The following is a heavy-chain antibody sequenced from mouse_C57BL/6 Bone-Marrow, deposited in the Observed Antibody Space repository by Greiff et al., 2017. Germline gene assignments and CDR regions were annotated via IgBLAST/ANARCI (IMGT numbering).Heavy chain of an antibody. J-gene: IGHJ2*01. CDR3: AKIDSSGYLDY. V-gene: IGHV5-6*01. CDR2: ISCGGSYT. Sequence: EVQGVASGGDLVKPGGSLKLSCAAPGFTFSSYGMSWVRQTPDKRLEWVATISCGGSYTYYPDSVKGRFTISRENAKNTLYLKMSSVKSEDTAMYYYAKIDSSGYLDYGGQGITHAGSS. CDR1: GFTFSSYG. D-gene: IGHD3-2*02.